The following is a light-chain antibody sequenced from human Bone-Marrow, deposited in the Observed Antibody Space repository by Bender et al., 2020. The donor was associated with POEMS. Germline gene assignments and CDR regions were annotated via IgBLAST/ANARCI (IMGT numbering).Light chain of an antibody. CDR2: DVS. CDR1: SSDVGGYNY. V-gene: IGLV2-14*03. Sequence: SALTQPASVSGSPGQSITISCTGTSSDVGGYNYVSWYQQHPGKAPKLIIYDVSNLPSGVSHRFSGSKSGNTASLTISGLQAEDEADYYCSSYTTSNICVFGGGTKLTVL. J-gene: IGLJ3*02. CDR3: SSYTTSNICV.